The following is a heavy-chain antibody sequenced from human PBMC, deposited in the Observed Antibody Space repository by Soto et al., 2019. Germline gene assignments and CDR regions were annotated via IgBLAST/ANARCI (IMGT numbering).Heavy chain of an antibody. D-gene: IGHD6-13*01. CDR3: ARNFDIAATGTAFDS. CDR2: IYHSGST. Sequence: SETLSLTCAVSGGSISSSNWWRWVRQPPGKGLEWIGEIYHSGSTNYNPSLKSRVTISVDKSKNQFSLRLDSVTAADTAVYYCARNFDIAATGTAFDSWGRGVLVTVSS. J-gene: IGHJ4*02. CDR1: GGSISSSNW. V-gene: IGHV4-4*02.